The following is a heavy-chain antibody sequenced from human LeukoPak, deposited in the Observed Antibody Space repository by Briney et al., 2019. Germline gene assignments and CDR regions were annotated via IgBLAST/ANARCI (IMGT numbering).Heavy chain of an antibody. CDR3: ASLKTYYYGPDSTNWFDP. Sequence: PSETLSLTCTVSGGSISSSSYYWGWIRQPPGKGLEWIGSIYYSGSTYYNPSLKSRVTISVDTSKNQFSLKLSSVTAADTAVYYCASLKTYYYGPDSTNWFDPWGQGTLVTVSS. V-gene: IGHV4-39*07. D-gene: IGHD3-10*01. CDR2: IYYSGST. CDR1: GGSISSSSYY. J-gene: IGHJ5*02.